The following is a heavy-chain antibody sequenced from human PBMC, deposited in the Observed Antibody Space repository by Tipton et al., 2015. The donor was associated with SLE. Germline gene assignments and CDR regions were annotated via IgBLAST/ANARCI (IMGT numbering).Heavy chain of an antibody. CDR2: INHSGST. CDR1: GGSFSGYY. V-gene: IGHV4-34*01. CDR3: ARGIMGDHGY. Sequence: SLRLSCAVHGGSFSGYYCSWIRQPPGKGLEWIGEINHSGSTNYNPSLKSRVTISVDTSKNQFSLKLSSVTAADTAVYYCARGIMGDHGYWGQGTLVTVSS. D-gene: IGHD3-16*01. J-gene: IGHJ4*02.